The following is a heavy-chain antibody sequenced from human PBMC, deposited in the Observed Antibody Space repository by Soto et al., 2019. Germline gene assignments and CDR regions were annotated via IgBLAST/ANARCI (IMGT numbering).Heavy chain of an antibody. CDR2: IIPIFGTA. CDR3: AREVDYYDSSGYSVPQAFDI. CDR1: GGTFSSYA. D-gene: IGHD3-22*01. Sequence: GASVKVSCKASGGTFSSYAISWVRQAPGQGLEWMGGIIPIFGTANYAQKFQGRVTITADESTSTAYMELSSLRSEDTAVYYCAREVDYYDSSGYSVPQAFDIWGQGTMVT. J-gene: IGHJ3*02. V-gene: IGHV1-69*13.